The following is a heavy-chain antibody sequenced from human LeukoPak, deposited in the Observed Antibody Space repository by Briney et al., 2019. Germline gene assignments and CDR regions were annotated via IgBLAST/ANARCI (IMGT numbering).Heavy chain of an antibody. CDR2: IYYSGTT. J-gene: IGHJ4*02. CDR1: AGSFSTYY. D-gene: IGHD4-17*01. V-gene: IGHV4-59*08. Sequence: SETLSLTCTISAGSFSTYYWSWIRQPPGRGLEWIGYIYYSGTTNYNPSLKSRVTISVDTSKNQFSLKLNSVTAADTAVYYCARLFGDPHFDYWGQGILVSVSS. CDR3: ARLFGDPHFDY.